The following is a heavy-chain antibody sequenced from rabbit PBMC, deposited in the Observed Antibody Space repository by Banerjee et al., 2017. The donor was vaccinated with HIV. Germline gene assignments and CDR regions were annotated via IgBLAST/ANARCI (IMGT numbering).Heavy chain of an antibody. D-gene: IGHD8-1*01. CDR1: GIDFSSYHW. J-gene: IGHJ4*01. Sequence: QQQLEESGGGLVKPEGSLTLTCTASGIDFSSYHWICWVRQAPGKRPEWIACIDTGDGDTYYANWAKGRFTISKTSSTTVTLQMTSLTVADTATYFCARDAGRGDYIDGVFNLWGQGTLVTVS. CDR2: IDTGDGDT. CDR3: ARDAGRGDYIDGVFNL. V-gene: IGHV1S45*01.